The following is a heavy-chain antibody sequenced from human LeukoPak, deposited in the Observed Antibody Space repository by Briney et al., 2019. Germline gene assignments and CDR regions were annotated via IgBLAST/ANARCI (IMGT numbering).Heavy chain of an antibody. J-gene: IGHJ6*02. CDR2: ISYDGSKT. Sequence: PGRSLRLSCAASGFTFSSYAMHWVRQAPGKGLEWVAVISYDGSKTYYADSVKGRFTISRDNSKNTLYLQMNSLRGEDTAVYYCARVKPKRDGYYGMDVWGQGTTVTVSS. CDR1: GFTFSSYA. V-gene: IGHV3-30-3*01. CDR3: ARVKPKRDGYYGMDV. D-gene: IGHD2-21*02.